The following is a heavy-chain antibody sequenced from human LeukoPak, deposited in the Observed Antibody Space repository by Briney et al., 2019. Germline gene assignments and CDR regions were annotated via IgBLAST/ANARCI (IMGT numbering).Heavy chain of an antibody. Sequence: GGSLRLSCAASGFTFSSYWISWVRQAPGKGLEWVANIKGDGSEKNYVASVKGRFTISRDNAENSLHLQMYSLRAEDTAIYYCTRVGYIDEGIDYWGQGTLVTVSS. CDR2: IKGDGSEK. D-gene: IGHD5-24*01. J-gene: IGHJ4*02. CDR3: TRVGYIDEGIDY. V-gene: IGHV3-7*04. CDR1: GFTFSSYW.